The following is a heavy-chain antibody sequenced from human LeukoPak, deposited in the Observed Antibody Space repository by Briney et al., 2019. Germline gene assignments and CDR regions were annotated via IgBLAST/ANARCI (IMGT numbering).Heavy chain of an antibody. D-gene: IGHD4-17*01. CDR3: ARGNYGDYGGDFDY. CDR2: IYCSGST. J-gene: IGHJ4*02. Sequence: SETLSLTCTVSGGSISSYYWSWIRPPPGKGLEWIGYIYCSGSTNYSPSLKSRVTISVDTSKNQFSLKLSSVTAADTAVYYCARGNYGDYGGDFDYWGQVTLVTVSS. CDR1: GGSISSYY. V-gene: IGHV4-59*01.